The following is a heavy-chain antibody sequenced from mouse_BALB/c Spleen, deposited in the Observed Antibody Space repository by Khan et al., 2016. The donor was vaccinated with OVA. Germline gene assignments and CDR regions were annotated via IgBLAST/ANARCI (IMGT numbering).Heavy chain of an antibody. CDR2: ISSGGDYT. CDR1: GFTFSSYS. CDR3: ADHLYGSFAY. J-gene: IGHJ3*01. D-gene: IGHD1-1*02. Sequence: EVKLVESGGDLVKPGGSLKLSCAASGFTFSSYSMSWVRQTPDKRLEWVASISSGGDYTYYLDSVKGRFTISRDNAKNTLYLQLSDLKYEDTAMCYCADHLYGSFAYWGQGTLVTVSA. V-gene: IGHV5-6*01.